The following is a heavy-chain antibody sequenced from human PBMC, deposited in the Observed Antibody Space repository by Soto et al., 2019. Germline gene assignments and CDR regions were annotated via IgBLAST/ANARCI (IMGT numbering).Heavy chain of an antibody. V-gene: IGHV1-2*02. CDR2: INPNSGGT. CDR1: GCTFSDYY. CDR3: AREPATAKPEGVDF. D-gene: IGHD1-1*01. Sequence: ASVKVSCKASGCTFSDYYIHWVRQAPGQGLEWMGWINPNSGGTKYAPKFQGGVTMTRDTSITTAYMELSRLRSGDTAMYYCAREPATAKPEGVDFWGQGTLVTVSS. J-gene: IGHJ4*02.